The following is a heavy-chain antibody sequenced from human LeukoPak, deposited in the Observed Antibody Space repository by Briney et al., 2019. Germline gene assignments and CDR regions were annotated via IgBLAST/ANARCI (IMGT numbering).Heavy chain of an antibody. CDR3: AKGAYDYIEIAYFDS. CDR2: INWNGGST. D-gene: IGHD5-12*01. J-gene: IGHJ4*02. CDR1: GFTFDDYG. V-gene: IGHV3-20*04. Sequence: GGSLRLSCAASGFTFDDYGMSWVRQAPGKGLEWVSGINWNGGSTGYADSVKGRFTISRDNAKKPLFLQMNSLRAEDTAIYYCAKGAYDYIEIAYFDSWGQGTLVTVSS.